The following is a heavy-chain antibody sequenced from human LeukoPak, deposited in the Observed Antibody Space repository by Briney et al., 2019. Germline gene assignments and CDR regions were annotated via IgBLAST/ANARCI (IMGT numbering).Heavy chain of an antibody. J-gene: IGHJ4*02. CDR2: MYYSGST. V-gene: IGHV4-39*07. D-gene: IGHD4-17*01. CDR3: ARVPTVTFFDY. CDR1: GGSISSSSYS. Sequence: PSETLSLTCTVSGGSISSSSYSWGWIRQPPGKGLEWIGSMYYSGSTYYNPSLKSRVTISVDTSKNQFSLKLSSVTAADTAVYYCARVPTVTFFDYWGQGTLVTVSS.